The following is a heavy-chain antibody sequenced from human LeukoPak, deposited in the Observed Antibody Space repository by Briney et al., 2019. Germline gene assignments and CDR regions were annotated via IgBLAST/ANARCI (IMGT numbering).Heavy chain of an antibody. V-gene: IGHV3-30*18. D-gene: IGHD6-13*01. Sequence: GGSLRLSCAASGFTFSSHGMQWVRQAPGKGLEWVAVISYDGSTKYYADSVKGRFTISRDNSKSTLYLQMNSLRAEDTAVYYCAKESGSRSYGAYFPHRGPGNLVTVSS. CDR1: GFTFSSHG. CDR2: ISYDGSTK. CDR3: AKESGSRSYGAYFPH. J-gene: IGHJ1*01.